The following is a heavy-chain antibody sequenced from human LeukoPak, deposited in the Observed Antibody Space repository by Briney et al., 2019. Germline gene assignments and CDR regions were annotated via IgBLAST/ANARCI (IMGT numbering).Heavy chain of an antibody. CDR2: TNTNSGNT. CDR3: SFRYWTGGSCPSPFDY. CDR1: GNIFNRYD. V-gene: IGHV1-8*01. J-gene: IGHJ4*02. Sequence: ASVTVSCKAPGNIFNRYDISWVRQATGQGLELMGWTNTNSGNTDYAHKFQGRVTMTRTPATSTAYMELRSLRSEDTAVYDCSFRYWTGGSCPSPFDYWGQGTLITVSS. D-gene: IGHD2-15*01.